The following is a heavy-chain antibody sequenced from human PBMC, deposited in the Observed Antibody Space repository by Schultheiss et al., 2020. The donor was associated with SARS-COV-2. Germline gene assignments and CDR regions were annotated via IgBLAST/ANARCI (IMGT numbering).Heavy chain of an antibody. Sequence: GGSLRLSCAASGFTVSSNYMSWVRQAPGKGLEWVSFIYGGGNSSYADSVKGRFTISRDNAKNSLYLQMNSLRAEDTAVYYCARGSRIQLWLGDYWGQGTLVTVSS. CDR1: GFTVSSNY. CDR3: ARGSRIQLWLGDY. CDR2: IYGGGNS. V-gene: IGHV3-53*01. D-gene: IGHD5-18*01. J-gene: IGHJ4*02.